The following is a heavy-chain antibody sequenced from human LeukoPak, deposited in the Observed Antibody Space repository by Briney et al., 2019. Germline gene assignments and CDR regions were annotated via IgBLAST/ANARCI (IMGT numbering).Heavy chain of an antibody. J-gene: IGHJ4*02. V-gene: IGHV3-7*01. Sequence: GGSLRLSCAASGFTFSSYWMSWVRQAPVKGLEWVANIKQDGSEKNYVDSVKGRFTISRDNAKNSQYLQINSLRVEDTAVYYCARSGSDFDCWGQGTLVSVSS. D-gene: IGHD1-26*01. CDR3: ARSGSDFDC. CDR1: GFTFSSYW. CDR2: IKQDGSEK.